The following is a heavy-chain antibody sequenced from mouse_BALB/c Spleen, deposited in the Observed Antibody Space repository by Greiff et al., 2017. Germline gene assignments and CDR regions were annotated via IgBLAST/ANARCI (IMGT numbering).Heavy chain of an antibody. CDR2: IWSGGST. D-gene: IGHD2-10*02. J-gene: IGHJ4*01. V-gene: IGHV2-4-1*01. Sequence: QVQLKESGPGLVQPSQSLSITCTVSGFSLTSYGVHWVRQSPGKGLEWLGVIWSGGSTDYNAAFISRLSISKDNSKSQVFFKMNSLQADDTAIYYCARKALGRDYYSMDYWGQGTSVTFSS. CDR3: ARKALGRDYYSMDY. CDR1: GFSLTSYG.